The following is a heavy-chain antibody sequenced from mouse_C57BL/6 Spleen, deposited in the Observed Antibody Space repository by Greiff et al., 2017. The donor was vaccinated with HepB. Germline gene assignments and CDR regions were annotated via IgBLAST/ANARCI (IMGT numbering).Heavy chain of an antibody. Sequence: VQLVESGPELVKPGASVKISCKASGYAFSSSWMNWVKQRPGKGLEWIGRIYPGDGDTNYNGKFKGKATLTADKSSSTAYMQLSSLTSEDSAVYFCARKGYSGYYAMDYWGQGTSVTVSS. CDR1: GYAFSSSW. CDR3: ARKGYSGYYAMDY. J-gene: IGHJ4*01. D-gene: IGHD2-12*01. V-gene: IGHV1-82*01. CDR2: IYPGDGDT.